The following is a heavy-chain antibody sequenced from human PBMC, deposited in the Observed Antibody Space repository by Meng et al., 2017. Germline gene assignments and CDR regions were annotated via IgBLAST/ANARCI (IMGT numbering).Heavy chain of an antibody. J-gene: IGHJ3*02. V-gene: IGHV3-7*01. CDR1: GFTFSSYW. CDR2: IKQDGSEK. Sequence: GESLKISCAASGFTFSSYWMSWVRQAPGKGLEWVANIKQDGSEKYYVDSVKGRFTISRDNARNSLYLQMNSLRAEDTAVYYCARDRGGWYADAFDIWGQGTVVTVSS. CDR3: ARDRGGWYADAFDI. D-gene: IGHD6-19*01.